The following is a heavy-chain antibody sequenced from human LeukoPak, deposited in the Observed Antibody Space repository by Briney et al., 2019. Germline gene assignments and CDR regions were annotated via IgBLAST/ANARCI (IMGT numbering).Heavy chain of an antibody. V-gene: IGHV3-64*01. CDR2: ISSNGGST. D-gene: IGHD4-17*01. Sequence: GGSLRPSCAASGFTFSSYAMHWVRQAPGKGLEYVSAISSNGGSTYYANSVKGRFTISRDNSKNTLYLQMGSLRAEDMAVYYCARATTTVTKPPGYWGQGTLVTVSS. CDR1: GFTFSSYA. J-gene: IGHJ4*02. CDR3: ARATTTVTKPPGY.